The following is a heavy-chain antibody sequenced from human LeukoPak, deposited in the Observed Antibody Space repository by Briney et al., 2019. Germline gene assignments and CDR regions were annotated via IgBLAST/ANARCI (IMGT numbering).Heavy chain of an antibody. J-gene: IGHJ3*02. V-gene: IGHV4-4*07. D-gene: IGHD1-26*01. Sequence: PSETLSLTCTVSGGSITSYYSSWIRHPPGQGLELMWRIYTSGSTNYNPSLKSRVTMSVDTSKNQFSLKLSSVTAADTAVYYCARDQVGAPKMALDIWGGGTMVTVSS. CDR3: ARDQVGAPKMALDI. CDR1: GGSITSYY. CDR2: IYTSGST.